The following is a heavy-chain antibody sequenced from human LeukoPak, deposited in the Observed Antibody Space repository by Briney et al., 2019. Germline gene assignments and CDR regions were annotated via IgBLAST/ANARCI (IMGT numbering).Heavy chain of an antibody. J-gene: IGHJ4*02. V-gene: IGHV3-30-3*01. D-gene: IGHD5-12*01. CDR2: ISYDGSNK. CDR3: SRSRGVSGYDFAY. CDR1: GFTFSSYT. Sequence: GGSLRLSCAASGFTFSSYTMHWVRQAPGKGLEWVALISYDGSNKYYVDSVKGRFTISRDNSKNTLYLQMNSLRVEDTAVYYCSRSRGVSGYDFAYWGQGTLVTVSS.